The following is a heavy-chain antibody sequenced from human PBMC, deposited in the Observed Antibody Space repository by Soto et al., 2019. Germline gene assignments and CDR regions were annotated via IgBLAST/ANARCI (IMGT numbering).Heavy chain of an antibody. CDR3: ARISLSSRYPP. J-gene: IGHJ5*02. D-gene: IGHD3-22*01. CDR2: IFSNDEE. V-gene: IGHV2-26*01. CDR1: GFSLSEPRVG. Sequence: QVTLKESGPVLVKPTETLTMTCTVSGFSLSEPRVGVSWIRQPPGKALEWLAHIFSNDEESYRPSLKSRLTISKDTSKSQVVLTMTNMDPVDTATYYCARISLSSRYPPWGKGTLVTVSS.